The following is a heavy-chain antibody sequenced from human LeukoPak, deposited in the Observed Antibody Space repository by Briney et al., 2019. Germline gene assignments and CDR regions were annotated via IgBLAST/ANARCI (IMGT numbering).Heavy chain of an antibody. V-gene: IGHV3-48*04. D-gene: IGHD2/OR15-2a*01. CDR1: GFTFSSYS. CDR3: ARDRAPDSTRTFFDY. Sequence: GGSLRLSCAASGFTFSSYSMNWVRQAPGKGLEWVSYISSSSSTIYYADSVKGRFTISRDNAKNSLYLQMNSLRAEDTAVYYCARDRAPDSTRTFFDYWGQGTLVTVSS. CDR2: ISSSSSTI. J-gene: IGHJ4*02.